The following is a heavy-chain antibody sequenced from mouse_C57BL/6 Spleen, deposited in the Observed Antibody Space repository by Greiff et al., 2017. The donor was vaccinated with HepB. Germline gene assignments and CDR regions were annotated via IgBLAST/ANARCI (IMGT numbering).Heavy chain of an antibody. Sequence: EVKLMESGGGLVKPGGSLKLSCAASGFTFSDYGLHWVRQAPEKGLEWVAYISSGSSTIYYADTVKGRFTISRDNAKNTLFLQMTSLRSEDTAMYYCARDIYYGSSYVPYFDYWGQGTTLTVSS. CDR2: ISSGSSTI. J-gene: IGHJ2*01. D-gene: IGHD1-1*01. V-gene: IGHV5-17*01. CDR3: ARDIYYGSSYVPYFDY. CDR1: GFTFSDYG.